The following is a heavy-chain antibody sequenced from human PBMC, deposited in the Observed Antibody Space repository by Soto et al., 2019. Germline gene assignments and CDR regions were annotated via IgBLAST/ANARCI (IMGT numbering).Heavy chain of an antibody. CDR3: TRDRVTMVRGGHYYHGIDV. V-gene: IGHV3-74*01. J-gene: IGHJ6*02. Sequence: GGSLRLSCAASGFTFSSYWMHWVRRAPGKGMVWVSRINSDGSSTSYAGSVTSRLTIARENAKNTLYLQMNSLRAEDTAVYYCTRDRVTMVRGGHYYHGIDVWGQGTTVTV. CDR1: GFTFSSYW. D-gene: IGHD3-10*01. CDR2: INSDGSST.